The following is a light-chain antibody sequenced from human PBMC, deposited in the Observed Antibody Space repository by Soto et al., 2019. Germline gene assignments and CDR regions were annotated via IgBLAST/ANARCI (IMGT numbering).Light chain of an antibody. V-gene: IGKV1-5*03. CDR2: KAS. Sequence: DIQMTQSPSTLSASVGDRATITCRASQSISSWLAWYQQKPGKAPRLLIYKASNLESGVPSRFSGSGSGTEFTLTISSLQPDDSATYYCQQYNDNWTFGQGTKV. CDR3: QQYNDNWT. CDR1: QSISSW. J-gene: IGKJ1*01.